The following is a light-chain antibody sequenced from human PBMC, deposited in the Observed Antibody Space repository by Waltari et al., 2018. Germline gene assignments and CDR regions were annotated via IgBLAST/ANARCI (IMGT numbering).Light chain of an antibody. CDR2: GTS. J-gene: IGKJ2*01. CDR3: QQTYTTPYT. Sequence: DIHLTQSPSSLSASPRDRVTITCRASQSINSYLNWYQQKPGKAPKLLIYGTSSLQSGVPSRFSGSGSGTDFSLTINSLQPEDFAAYYCQQTYTTPYTFGQGTKLEIK. V-gene: IGKV1-39*01. CDR1: QSINSY.